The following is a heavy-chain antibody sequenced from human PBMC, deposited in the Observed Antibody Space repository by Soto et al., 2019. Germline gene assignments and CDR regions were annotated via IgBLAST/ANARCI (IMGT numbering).Heavy chain of an antibody. CDR2: IYYSGST. CDR1: GGSISSYY. D-gene: IGHD3-10*01. Sequence: SETLSLTCTVSGGSISSYYWSWIRQPPGKGLEWIGYIYYSGSTNYNPSLKSRVTISVDTSKNQFSLKLSSVTAADTAVYYCVRVLPGSGPSYFDYWGQGTLVTVSS. J-gene: IGHJ4*02. CDR3: VRVLPGSGPSYFDY. V-gene: IGHV4-59*01.